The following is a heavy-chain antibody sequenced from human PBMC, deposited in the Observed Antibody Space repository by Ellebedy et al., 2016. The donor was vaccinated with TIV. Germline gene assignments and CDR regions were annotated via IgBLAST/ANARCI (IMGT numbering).Heavy chain of an antibody. Sequence: MPSETLSLTCNVSGGSISGYYWSWIRQPAGGGLDWIGRIYSSGSTNYNPSLKSRVTMSVDTSKNPLSLTLSSVTAADTAVYYCASAGSYSGGSHFDYWGQGALVTVSS. CDR3: ASAGSYSGGSHFDY. D-gene: IGHD1-26*01. J-gene: IGHJ4*02. V-gene: IGHV4-4*07. CDR2: IYSSGST. CDR1: GGSISGYY.